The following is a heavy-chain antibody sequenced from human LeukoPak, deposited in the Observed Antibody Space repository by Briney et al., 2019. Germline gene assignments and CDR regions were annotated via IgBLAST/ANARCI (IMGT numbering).Heavy chain of an antibody. CDR1: GGSISSSSYY. CDR3: ARYSTSSGWFDP. J-gene: IGHJ5*02. V-gene: IGHV4-39*01. Sequence: PETLSLTCTVSGGSISSSSYYWGWLRQPPGQGLEWIGTINYSGSTYYSPSLKSRLTISVDSSKNQFSLKLTSVTAADTAVYYCARYSTSSGWFDPWGQGILVTVSS. CDR2: INYSGST. D-gene: IGHD6-6*01.